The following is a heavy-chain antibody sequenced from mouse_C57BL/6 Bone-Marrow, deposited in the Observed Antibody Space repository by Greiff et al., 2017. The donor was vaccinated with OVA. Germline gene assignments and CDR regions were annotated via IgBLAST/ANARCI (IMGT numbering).Heavy chain of an antibody. CDR3: ASWGLRQRGSAMAY. CDR1: GYTFTSYR. J-gene: IGHJ4*01. V-gene: IGHV1-72*01. Sequence: QVQLQQPGAELVKPGASVKLSCKASGYTFTSYRMHWVKQRPGRGLEWIGRIDPNSGGTKYNEKVKSQATLTVDKLTSTANMQLRRLTSDDSAVYYYASWGLRQRGSAMAYWGQGTSVTVSS. D-gene: IGHD2-4*01. CDR2: IDPNSGGT.